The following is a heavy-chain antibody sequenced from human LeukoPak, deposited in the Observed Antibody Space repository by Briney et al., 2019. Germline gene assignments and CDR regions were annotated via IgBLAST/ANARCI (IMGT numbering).Heavy chain of an antibody. V-gene: IGHV4-59*01. CDR3: ARGPTAMVFGAFDI. Sequence: SETLSLTCMVSGGSISSYYWSWIRQPPGKGLEWIGYIYYSGSTNYNPSLKSRVTISVDTSKNQFSLKLSSVTAADTAVYYCARGPTAMVFGAFDIWGQGTMVTVSS. D-gene: IGHD5-18*01. CDR1: GGSISSYY. J-gene: IGHJ3*02. CDR2: IYYSGST.